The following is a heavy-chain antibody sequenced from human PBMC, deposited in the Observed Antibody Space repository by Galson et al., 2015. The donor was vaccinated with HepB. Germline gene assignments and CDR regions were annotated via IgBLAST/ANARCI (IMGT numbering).Heavy chain of an antibody. CDR3: ARVDICGGDCFLDY. Sequence: SVKVSCKASGGTFSSYTISWVRQAPGQGLEWMGRIIPILGIANYAQKFQGRVTITADKSTSTAYMELSSLRSEDTAVYYCARVDICGGDCFLDYWGQGTLVTVSS. CDR2: IIPILGIA. V-gene: IGHV1-69*02. J-gene: IGHJ4*02. D-gene: IGHD2-21*02. CDR1: GGTFSSYT.